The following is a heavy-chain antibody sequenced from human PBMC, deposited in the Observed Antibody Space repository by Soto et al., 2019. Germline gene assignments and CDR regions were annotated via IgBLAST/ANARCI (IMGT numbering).Heavy chain of an antibody. D-gene: IGHD3-3*01. J-gene: IGHJ4*02. CDR1: GYTFTSYG. Sequence: ASVKVSCKASGYTFTSYGISWVRQAPGQGLEWMGWISAYNGNTNYAQKLQGRVTMTTDTSTSTAYVELRSLRSDDTAVYYCATVGVRRPTPLWYWGQGTLVTVSS. V-gene: IGHV1-18*01. CDR2: ISAYNGNT. CDR3: ATVGVRRPTPLWY.